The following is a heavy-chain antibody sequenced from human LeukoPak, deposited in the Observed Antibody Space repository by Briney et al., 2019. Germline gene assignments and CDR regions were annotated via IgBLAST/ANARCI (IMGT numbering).Heavy chain of an antibody. J-gene: IGHJ4*02. Sequence: ASVKVSCKASGYTFDDFGISWVRQAPGQGLEWMGWISAYNGNTNYAQKLQGRVTMTTDTSTSTAYMELRSLRSDDTAVYYCARGRYDILTGYLRGAYYFDYWGQGTLVTVSS. V-gene: IGHV1-18*01. CDR3: ARGRYDILTGYLRGAYYFDY. CDR2: ISAYNGNT. CDR1: GYTFDDFG. D-gene: IGHD3-9*01.